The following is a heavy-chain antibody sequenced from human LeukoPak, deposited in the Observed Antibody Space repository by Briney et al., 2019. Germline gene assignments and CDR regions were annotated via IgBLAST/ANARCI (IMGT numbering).Heavy chain of an antibody. CDR2: LGRTGEYK. V-gene: IGHV3-23*01. CDR3: VKDRPCDTCMAMDA. CDR1: GFTFSGYS. Sequence: GGSLRLSCAASGFTFSGYSMSWVRQAPGKGLGWVAGLGRTGEYKYYADSVKGRFTISRDDSKDTVSLQMNSLRAEDSAIYYCVKDRPCDTCMAMDAWGQGTTVTVSS. D-gene: IGHD2-8*01. J-gene: IGHJ6*01.